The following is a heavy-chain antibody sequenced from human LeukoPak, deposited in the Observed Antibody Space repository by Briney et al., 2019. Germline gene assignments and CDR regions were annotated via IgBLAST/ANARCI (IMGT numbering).Heavy chain of an antibody. CDR1: GFTFSSYG. V-gene: IGHV3-30*18. D-gene: IGHD2-15*01. J-gene: IGHJ4*02. CDR3: AKESIFCSGGSCFDY. Sequence: GGSLRLSCAASGFTFSSYGMHWVRQAPGKGLEWVAVISYDGSNKYYADSVKGRFSISRDNSKNTLYLQMNSLRAEDTAVYSCAKESIFCSGGSCFDYWGQGTLVTVSS. CDR2: ISYDGSNK.